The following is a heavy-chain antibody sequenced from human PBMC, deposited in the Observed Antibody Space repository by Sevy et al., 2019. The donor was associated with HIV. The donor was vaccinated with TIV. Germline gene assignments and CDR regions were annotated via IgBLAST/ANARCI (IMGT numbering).Heavy chain of an antibody. Sequence: SETLSLTCTVSGYSISTGYYWGSIRQPPGKGLEWIGNIHQSGSTYYNPSLKSRITISVDTSKNQFSLNLISVTAADTAVYYCARRTYYSDSTAYYFDYWGQGTLVTVSS. CDR3: ARRTYYSDSTAYYFDY. V-gene: IGHV4-38-2*02. CDR1: GYSISTGYY. CDR2: IHQSGST. J-gene: IGHJ4*02. D-gene: IGHD3-22*01.